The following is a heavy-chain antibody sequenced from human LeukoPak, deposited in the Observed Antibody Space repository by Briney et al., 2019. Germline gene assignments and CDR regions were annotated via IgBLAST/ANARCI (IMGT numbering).Heavy chain of an antibody. CDR3: ARLRGQGFDS. CDR2: MYHSGNT. Sequence: SETLSLTCAVSGYSISSGYYWGWIRQPPGKGLESIGSMYHSGNTYYNPSLKSRVTISIDTSKNQFSLKLSSVTAVDTAIYYCARLRGQGFDSWGQGTLVTVSS. CDR1: GYSISSGYY. J-gene: IGHJ4*02. V-gene: IGHV4-38-2*01.